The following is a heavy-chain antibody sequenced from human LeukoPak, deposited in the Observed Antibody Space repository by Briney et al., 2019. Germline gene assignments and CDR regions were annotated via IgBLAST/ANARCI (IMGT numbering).Heavy chain of an antibody. Sequence: TSETLSLTCTVSGGSISSYYWSWIRQPPGKGLEWIGYIYYSGSTNYNPSLKSRVTISVDTSKNQFSLKLGSVTAADTAVYYCARVNRYYDILTGYYDDAFDIWGQGTMVTVSS. CDR3: ARVNRYYDILTGYYDDAFDI. J-gene: IGHJ3*02. V-gene: IGHV4-59*01. CDR1: GGSISSYY. D-gene: IGHD3-9*01. CDR2: IYYSGST.